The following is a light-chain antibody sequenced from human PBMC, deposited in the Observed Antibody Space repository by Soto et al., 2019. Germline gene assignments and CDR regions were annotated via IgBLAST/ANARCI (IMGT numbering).Light chain of an antibody. CDR1: QSVSRSY. CDR2: GAS. CDR3: QHSARA. V-gene: IGKV3-20*01. J-gene: IGKJ1*01. Sequence: EIVLTQSPGTLSLSPGERATLSCRASQSVSRSYLSWYQQKPGQATRLLIYGASSRATGIPDRFSGSESGTDFTLNISRLEPEYFAGYYCQHSARAFGQGTKVEIK.